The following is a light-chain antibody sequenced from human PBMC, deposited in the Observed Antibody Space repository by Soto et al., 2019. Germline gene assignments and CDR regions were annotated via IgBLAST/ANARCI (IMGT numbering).Light chain of an antibody. V-gene: IGLV2-8*01. CDR2: EVS. CDR3: SSYAGSNDLVV. J-gene: IGLJ2*01. Sequence: QSALTQPPSASGSPGQSVTISCTGTSSDVGGYNYVSWYQQHPSKAPKLMIYEVSKRPSGVPARFSGSKSGNTAALTVSGLQAEDEADYYCSSYAGSNDLVVFGGGTKQTVL. CDR1: SSDVGGYNY.